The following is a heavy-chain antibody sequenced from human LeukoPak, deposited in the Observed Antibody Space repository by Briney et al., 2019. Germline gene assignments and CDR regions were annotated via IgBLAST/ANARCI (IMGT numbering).Heavy chain of an antibody. D-gene: IGHD2-21*02. J-gene: IGHJ5*02. CDR3: ARDCGGDCYQNWFDP. CDR1: GGTFSSYA. V-gene: IGHV1-69*13. Sequence: ASVKVSCKASGGTFSSYAISWVRQAPGQGLEWMGGIIPIFGTANYARKFQGRVTITADESTSTAYMELSSLRSEDTAVYYCARDCGGDCYQNWFDPWGQGTLVTVSS. CDR2: IIPIFGTA.